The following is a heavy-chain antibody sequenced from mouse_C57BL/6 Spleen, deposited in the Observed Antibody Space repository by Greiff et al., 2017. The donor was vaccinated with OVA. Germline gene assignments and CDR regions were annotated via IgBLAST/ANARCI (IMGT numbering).Heavy chain of an antibody. Sequence: VQRVASGPGLVAPSQSLSITCTVSGFSLPSYGVDWVRQPPGKGLEWLGVIWSGGSTNYNPAIMSRLSISKDHTKRQEFLKMNSLRTDDTAMYYCAKHTLRYYAMDYWGQGTSVTVSS. D-gene: IGHD1-1*01. V-gene: IGHV2-9*01. J-gene: IGHJ4*01. CDR1: GFSLPSYG. CDR3: AKHTLRYYAMDY. CDR2: IWSGGST.